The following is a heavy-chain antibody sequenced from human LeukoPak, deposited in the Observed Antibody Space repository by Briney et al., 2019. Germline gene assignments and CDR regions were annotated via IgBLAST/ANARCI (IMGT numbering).Heavy chain of an antibody. CDR3: ARGLAFPYYYYGMDV. CDR2: INHSGST. J-gene: IGHJ6*02. V-gene: IGHV4-34*01. CDR1: GGSFSGYY. Sequence: SETLSLTCAVYGGSFSGYYWSWIRQPPGKGLEWIGEINHSGSTNYSPSLKSRVTISVDTSKNQFSLKLSSVTAADTAVYYCARGLAFPYYYYGMDVWGQGTTVTVSS.